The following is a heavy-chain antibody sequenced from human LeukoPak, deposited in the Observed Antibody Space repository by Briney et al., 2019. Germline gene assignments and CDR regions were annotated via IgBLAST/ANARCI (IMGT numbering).Heavy chain of an antibody. CDR1: GFTFSSYA. V-gene: IGHV3-23*01. CDR2: ISGSGGST. D-gene: IGHD6-13*01. CDR3: AKDRRVAAAGNTYFDY. Sequence: GGSLRLSCAASGFTFSSYAMSWVRQAPGKGLEWVSAISGSGGSTYYADSVKGRFTISRDNSKNTLYLQMNSLRAEDTAVYYCAKDRRVAAAGNTYFDYWGQGTLVTVSS. J-gene: IGHJ4*02.